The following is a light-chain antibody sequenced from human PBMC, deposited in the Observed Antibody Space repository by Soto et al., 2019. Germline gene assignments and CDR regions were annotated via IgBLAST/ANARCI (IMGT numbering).Light chain of an antibody. CDR2: DNN. CDR1: RSNIGAGYD. Sequence: QSVLTQPPSVSGAPGQRVTISCTGSRSNIGAGYDVHWYQQHPGTAPKLLIFDNNNRPSGVPDRFSGSKSDTSASLAITGLQAEDEADYYCQSYDNSLSGDVVFGGGTKVTVL. J-gene: IGLJ2*01. V-gene: IGLV1-40*01. CDR3: QSYDNSLSGDVV.